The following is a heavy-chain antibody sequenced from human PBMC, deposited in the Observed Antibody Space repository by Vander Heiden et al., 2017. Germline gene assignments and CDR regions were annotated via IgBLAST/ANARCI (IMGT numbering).Heavy chain of an antibody. CDR1: GFTFSSYA. V-gene: IGHV3-30*01. J-gene: IGHJ4*02. CDR3: ARDPTPDVRIAVPGYFDY. D-gene: IGHD6-19*01. Sequence: VQPGRSLRLSCAASGFTFSSYAMHWVRQAPGKGLEWVAVISYDGSNKYYADSVKGRFTISRDNSKNTLYLQMNSLRAEDTAVYYCARDPTPDVRIAVPGYFDYWGQGTLVTVSS. CDR2: ISYDGSNK.